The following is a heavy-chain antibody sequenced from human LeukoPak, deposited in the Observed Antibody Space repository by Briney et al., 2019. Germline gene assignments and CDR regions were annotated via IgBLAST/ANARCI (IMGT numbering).Heavy chain of an antibody. CDR1: GDSLSSSY. D-gene: IGHD3-22*01. CDR3: AREGHYDSSGYYYVGAFDI. Sequence: SETLPLTCTVSGDSLSSSYWNWVRQPPGKGLEWIGYIYYSGSTNCNPSLKSRVTISVDTSKNQFSLKLSSVTAADTAVYYCAREGHYDSSGYYYVGAFDIWGQGTMVTVSS. CDR2: IYYSGST. V-gene: IGHV4-59*12. J-gene: IGHJ3*02.